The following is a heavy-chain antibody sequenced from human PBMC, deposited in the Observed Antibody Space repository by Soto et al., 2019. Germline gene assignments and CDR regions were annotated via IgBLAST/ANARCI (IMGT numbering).Heavy chain of an antibody. CDR2: ISSSGSTI. Sequence: GGSLRLSCAASGFTFSDYYMSWIRQAPGKGLEWVSYISSSGSTIYYADSVKGRFTNSRDNAKNSLYLQMNSLRAEDTAVYYCAREGGGGFLEWLSHQRPPYYYYMDVWGKGTTVTVSS. J-gene: IGHJ6*03. D-gene: IGHD3-3*01. V-gene: IGHV3-11*01. CDR1: GFTFSDYY. CDR3: AREGGGGFLEWLSHQRPPYYYYMDV.